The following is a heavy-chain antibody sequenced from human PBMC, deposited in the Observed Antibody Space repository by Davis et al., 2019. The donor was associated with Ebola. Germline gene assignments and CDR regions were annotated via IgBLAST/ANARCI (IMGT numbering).Heavy chain of an antibody. CDR3: ARGPGTYYYFDY. Sequence: PSETLSLTCTVSGGSVSSGSYYWSWIRQPPGKGLEWIGYIYYSGSTNYNPSLKSRVTISVDTSKNQFSLKLSSVTAADTAVYYCARGPGTYYYFDYWGQGTLVTVSS. V-gene: IGHV4-61*01. CDR1: GGSVSSGSYY. CDR2: IYYSGST. D-gene: IGHD1-7*01. J-gene: IGHJ4*02.